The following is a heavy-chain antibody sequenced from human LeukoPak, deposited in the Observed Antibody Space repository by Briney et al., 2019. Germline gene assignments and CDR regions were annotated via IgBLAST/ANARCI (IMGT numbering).Heavy chain of an antibody. CDR3: ARLELAAAGTLNY. CDR2: IYYSGST. Sequence: PSGTLSLTCTVAGGSISSYYWSWIRQPPGKGLEWIGYIYYSGSTNYNPSLKSRVTISVDTSKNQFSLKLSTVTAADTAVYYCARLELAAAGTLNYWVQGTLVTVSS. J-gene: IGHJ4*02. V-gene: IGHV4-59*01. CDR1: GGSISSYY. D-gene: IGHD6-13*01.